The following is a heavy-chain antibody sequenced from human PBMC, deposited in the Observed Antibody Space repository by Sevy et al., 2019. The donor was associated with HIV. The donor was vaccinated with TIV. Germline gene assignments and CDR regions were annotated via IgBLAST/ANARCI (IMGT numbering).Heavy chain of an antibody. Sequence: GGSLRLSCAASGFTFSDSAMFWVRQASGKGLEWIGRIRGKANTCATALAASVKDRFTISRDDSKNTAYLQMNSLKAEDTAVYYCTCGYGRFDFWGQGTQVTVSS. V-gene: IGHV3-73*01. CDR3: TCGYGRFDF. CDR2: IRGKANTCAT. D-gene: IGHD4-17*01. CDR1: GFTFSDSA. J-gene: IGHJ4*02.